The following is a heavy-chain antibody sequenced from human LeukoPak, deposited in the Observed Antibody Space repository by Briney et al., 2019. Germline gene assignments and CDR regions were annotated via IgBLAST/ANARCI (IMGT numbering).Heavy chain of an antibody. V-gene: IGHV3-74*01. J-gene: IGHJ6*03. CDR1: GVTFSSYW. CDR2: SHSDESST. CDR3: ARVYDSSGFEPIRGNYYYMDV. Sequence: GGSLRLSCAASGVTFSSYWMHWVRQAPGRGLVWVSRSHSDESSTNYADSVKGRFTISRDNSKNTLYLQMNSLRAEDTAVYYCARVYDSSGFEPIRGNYYYMDVWGKGTTVTISS. D-gene: IGHD3-22*01.